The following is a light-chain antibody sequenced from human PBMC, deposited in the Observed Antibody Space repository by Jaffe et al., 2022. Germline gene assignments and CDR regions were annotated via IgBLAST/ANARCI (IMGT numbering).Light chain of an antibody. CDR2: GVS. CDR1: QSISSY. V-gene: IGKV1-5*03. CDR3: QQFSDSSPT. Sequence: DIQMTQSPSTLSASVGDRVTITCRASQSISSYLAWYQQKPGKAPKSLIFGVSSLERGVPSRFSGSGSGTEFTLTISSLQPDDFATYYCQQFSDSSPTFGQGTRVEIK. J-gene: IGKJ1*01.